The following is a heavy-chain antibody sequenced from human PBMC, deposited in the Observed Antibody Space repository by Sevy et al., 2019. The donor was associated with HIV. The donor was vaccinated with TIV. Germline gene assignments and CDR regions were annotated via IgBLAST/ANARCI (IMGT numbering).Heavy chain of an antibody. CDR1: GFTFSSYW. J-gene: IGHJ2*01. D-gene: IGHD3-22*01. CDR3: ARDSSGYLGAYWYFDL. CDR2: INSDGSST. V-gene: IGHV3-74*01. Sequence: GGSLRLSCAASGFTFSSYWMHWVRQAPGKGLVWVSRINSDGSSTSYAASVKGRFTISRDNAKNTLYLQMNSLRAEDTAVYYCARDSSGYLGAYWYFDLWGRGTLVTVSS.